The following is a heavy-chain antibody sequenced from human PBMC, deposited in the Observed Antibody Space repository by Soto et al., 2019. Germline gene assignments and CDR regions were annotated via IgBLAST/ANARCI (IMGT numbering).Heavy chain of an antibody. D-gene: IGHD6-6*01. V-gene: IGHV3-23*01. J-gene: IGHJ2*01. CDR3: AKEYSSSSYWYFDL. CDR1: GFTFNSYA. CDR2: ISGSGGST. Sequence: LRLSFAASGFTFNSYAMSWVRQAPGKGLEWVSAISGSGGSTYYADSVKGRFTISRDNSKNTLYLQMNSLRAEDTAVYYCAKEYSSSSYWYFDLWGRGTLVTRLL.